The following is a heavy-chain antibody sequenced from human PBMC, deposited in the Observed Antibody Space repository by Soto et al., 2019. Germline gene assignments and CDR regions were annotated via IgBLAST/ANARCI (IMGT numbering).Heavy chain of an antibody. CDR2: IYFSGST. CDR1: GGSISSGDYY. D-gene: IGHD5-12*01. J-gene: IGHJ2*01. Sequence: QVQLQESGPGLVKPSQTLSLTCTVSGGSISSGDYYWSWIRQPPGKGLEWIGYIYFSGSTYYNPSPNSRVTISVDTSKHQFPLKLTSVTAADTAVYYCARRRGYDWDVFFDLWGRGTLVTVSS. V-gene: IGHV4-30-4*01. CDR3: ARRRGYDWDVFFDL.